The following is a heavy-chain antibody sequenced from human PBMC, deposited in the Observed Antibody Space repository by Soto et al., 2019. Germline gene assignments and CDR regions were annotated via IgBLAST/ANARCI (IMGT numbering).Heavy chain of an antibody. V-gene: IGHV3-15*01. CDR1: GFTFSNAW. D-gene: IGHD1-7*01. CDR2: IKSKTDGGKT. Sequence: GGSLRLSCAASGFTFSNAWMSWVRQAPGKGLEWVGRIKSKTDGGKTDYAAPVKGRFTISRDDSKNTLYLQMNSLKTEDTAVYYCTTEARGGMYNWNYDRDYWGQGTLVTVSS. CDR3: TTEARGGMYNWNYDRDY. J-gene: IGHJ4*02.